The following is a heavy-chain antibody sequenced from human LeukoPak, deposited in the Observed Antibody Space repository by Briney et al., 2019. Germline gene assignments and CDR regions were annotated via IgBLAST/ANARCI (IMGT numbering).Heavy chain of an antibody. J-gene: IGHJ6*03. CDR1: GYTFTGYY. CDR2: INPNSGGT. Sequence: ASVKVSCKASGYTFTGYYMHWVRQAPGQGLEWMGWINPNSGGTNYAQKFQGRVTITRNTSISTAYMELSSLRSEDTAVYYCARAIDPYYYMDVWGKGTTVTVSS. V-gene: IGHV1-2*02. CDR3: ARAIDPYYYMDV.